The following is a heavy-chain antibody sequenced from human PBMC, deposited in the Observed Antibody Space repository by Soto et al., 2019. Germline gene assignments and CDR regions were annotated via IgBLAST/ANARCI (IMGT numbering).Heavy chain of an antibody. CDR3: ARGGIGYCSGGTCFYTAFDM. Sequence: GVSKRVSSAAAELSISTYGMSWVSKKPGKGLEWLANIKEDGSEKYYVDSLKGRFTISRDNAKNSLYVQVNSLRVEDTAVYYCARGGIGYCSGGTCFYTAFDMWGQGSMVTVS. CDR2: IKEDGSEK. V-gene: IGHV3-7*01. CDR1: ELSISTYG. D-gene: IGHD2-15*01. J-gene: IGHJ3*02.